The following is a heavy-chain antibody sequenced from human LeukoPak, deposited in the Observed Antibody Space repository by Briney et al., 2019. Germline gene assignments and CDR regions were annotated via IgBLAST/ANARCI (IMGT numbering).Heavy chain of an antibody. D-gene: IGHD3-22*01. J-gene: IGHJ4*02. CDR2: IYYSGST. Sequence: SETLSLTCTVSGGSVSSGSYYWSWIRQPPGKGLEWIGYIYYSGSTNYNPSLKSRVTISVDTSKNQFSLKLSSVTAADTAVYYCARRGSSGYYFHWGQGTLVTVSS. CDR3: ARRGSSGYYFH. CDR1: GGSVSSGSYY. V-gene: IGHV4-61*01.